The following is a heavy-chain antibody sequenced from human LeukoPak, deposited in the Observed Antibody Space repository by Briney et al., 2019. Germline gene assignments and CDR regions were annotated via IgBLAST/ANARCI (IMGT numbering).Heavy chain of an antibody. V-gene: IGHV3-23*01. CDR1: GFTFSSYA. CDR3: AKPSTYYDILTGYLGHYFDY. D-gene: IGHD3-9*01. Sequence: GGSLRLSCAASGFTFSSYAMSWVRQAPGKGLEWVSAISGSGGSTYYADSVKGRFTISRDNSKNTLYLQMNSLRAEDTAVYYCAKPSTYYDILTGYLGHYFDYWGQGTLVTVSS. J-gene: IGHJ4*02. CDR2: ISGSGGST.